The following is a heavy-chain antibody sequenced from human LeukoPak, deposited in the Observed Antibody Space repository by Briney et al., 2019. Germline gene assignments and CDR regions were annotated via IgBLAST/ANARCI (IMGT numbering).Heavy chain of an antibody. V-gene: IGHV3-23*01. CDR2: ISPSRGST. J-gene: IGHJ3*01. D-gene: IGHD6-19*01. Sequence: GGSLRLSCAASGFTLNDYVMSWVRQAPGKRLEWVSLISPSRGSTYYVDSVDGRFTISRDNSMNTLYLQMDSLRAEDTAVYYCAKGRDSSGWRYDSFDFWGQGTMVSVSS. CDR1: GFTLNDYV. CDR3: AKGRDSSGWRYDSFDF.